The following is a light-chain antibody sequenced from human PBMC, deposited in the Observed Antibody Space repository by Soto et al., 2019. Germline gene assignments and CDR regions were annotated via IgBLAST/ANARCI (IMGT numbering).Light chain of an antibody. CDR2: NVN. CDR1: SSDVGNYNY. CDR3: SSFTSSTTYV. J-gene: IGLJ1*01. V-gene: IGLV2-14*01. Sequence: QSVLTQSASVSGSPGQSITISCTGTSSDVGNYNYVSWYQQHPGEVPKLIIFNVNNRPSGVSNRFSGSKSGNTASLTISGLLAEDEADYYCSSFTSSTTYVFGTGTKVTVL.